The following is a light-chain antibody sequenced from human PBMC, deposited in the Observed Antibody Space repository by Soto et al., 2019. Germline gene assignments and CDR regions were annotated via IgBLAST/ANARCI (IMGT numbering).Light chain of an antibody. J-gene: IGKJ1*01. CDR3: QQSYRTPRT. CDR2: AAS. Sequence: DIQMTQSPSSLSASVGDRVTITCRASQSISSYLNWYQQKPGKAPKLLIYAASSLQSGVPSRFSGSGSGTDFTLTISSLQPEDFATYDCQQSYRTPRTFGQGTQVEIK. CDR1: QSISSY. V-gene: IGKV1-39*01.